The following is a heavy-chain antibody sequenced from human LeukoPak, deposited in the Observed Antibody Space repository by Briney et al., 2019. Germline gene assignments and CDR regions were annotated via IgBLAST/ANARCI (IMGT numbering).Heavy chain of an antibody. J-gene: IGHJ4*02. CDR1: GGSFSGYY. CDR2: INHSGST. CDR3: ARGTGLYGSGSSRIDY. V-gene: IGHV4-34*01. D-gene: IGHD3-10*01. Sequence: SETLSLACAVYGGSFSGYYWSWIRQPPGKGLEWIGEINHSGSTNYNPSLKSRVTISVDTSKNQFSLKLSSVTAADTAVYYCARGTGLYGSGSSRIDYWGQGTLVTVSS.